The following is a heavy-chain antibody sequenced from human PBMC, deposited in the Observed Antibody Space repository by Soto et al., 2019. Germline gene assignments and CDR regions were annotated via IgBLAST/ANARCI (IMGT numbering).Heavy chain of an antibody. D-gene: IGHD2-2*01. CDR2: INPNSGGT. CDR1: GYTFTGYY. Sequence: ASVKVSCKASGYTFTGYYMHWVRQAPGQGLEWMGWINPNSGGTNYAQKFQGWVTMTRDTSISTAYMELSRLRSDDTAVYYCARMIVVPVDRDYYYGMDVWGQGTTVTVS. CDR3: ARMIVVPVDRDYYYGMDV. V-gene: IGHV1-2*04. J-gene: IGHJ6*02.